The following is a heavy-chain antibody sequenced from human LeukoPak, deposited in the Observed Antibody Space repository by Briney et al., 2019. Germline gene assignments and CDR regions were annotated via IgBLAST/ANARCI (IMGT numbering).Heavy chain of an antibody. CDR3: ACAQPGTYTSRST. V-gene: IGHV3-30-3*01. CDR2: ISHDGSDI. D-gene: IGHD1-14*01. Sequence: GGSLRLSCAASGCTFSNYCRRWVRQAPGKGLEWVGFISHDGSDIYYADSGEGLLTSTRDNAKNTLYLQMFSLRAEDTAAYYCACAQPGTYTSRSTWGQEGLVTASS. J-gene: IGHJ5*02. CDR1: GCTFSNYC.